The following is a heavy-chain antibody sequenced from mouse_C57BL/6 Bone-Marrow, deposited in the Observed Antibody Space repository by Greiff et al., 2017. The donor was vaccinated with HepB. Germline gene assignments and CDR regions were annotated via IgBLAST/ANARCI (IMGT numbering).Heavy chain of an antibody. D-gene: IGHD2-5*01. V-gene: IGHV1-72*01. J-gene: IGHJ1*03. CDR2: IDPNSGGT. CDR1: GYTFTSYW. Sequence: QVQLQQPGAELVKPGASVKLSCKASGYTFTSYWMHWVKQRPGRGLEWIGRIDPNSGGTKYNEKFKSKATLTVDKPSSTAHMQLSSLTSEDSAVYYCARGCSNSPTEYFDVWGTGTTVTVSS. CDR3: ARGCSNSPTEYFDV.